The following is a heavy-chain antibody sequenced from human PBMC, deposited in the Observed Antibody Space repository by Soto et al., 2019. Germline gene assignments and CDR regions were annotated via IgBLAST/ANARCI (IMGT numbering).Heavy chain of an antibody. Sequence: LRLSCAASGFPFSSYWMSWVRQAPGKGLEWVANIKQDGSEKYYVDSVKGRFTISRDNAKNSLYLQMNSLRAEDTAVYYCASNSSGWYWDYWGQGTLVTVSS. J-gene: IGHJ4*02. CDR1: GFPFSSYW. D-gene: IGHD6-19*01. CDR3: ASNSSGWYWDY. V-gene: IGHV3-7*01. CDR2: IKQDGSEK.